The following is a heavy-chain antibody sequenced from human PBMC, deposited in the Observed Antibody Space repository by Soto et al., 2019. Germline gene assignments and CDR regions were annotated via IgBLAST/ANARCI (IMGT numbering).Heavy chain of an antibody. V-gene: IGHV4-59*01. D-gene: IGHD3-22*01. J-gene: IGHJ4*02. CDR2: IYYSGST. CDR3: ARGREREAYYDSSGYYDY. Sequence: SETLSLTCTVSGGSISSYYWSWIRQPPGKGLEWIGYIYYSGSTNYNPSLKSRVTISVDTSKNQFSLKLSSVTAADTAVYYCARGREREAYYDSSGYYDYWGQGTLVTVSS. CDR1: GGSISSYY.